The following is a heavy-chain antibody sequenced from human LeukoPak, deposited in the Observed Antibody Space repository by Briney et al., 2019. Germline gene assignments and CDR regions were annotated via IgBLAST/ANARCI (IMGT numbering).Heavy chain of an antibody. CDR1: GGSFSGYY. J-gene: IGHJ4*02. CDR2: ISSSGSTI. D-gene: IGHD3-3*01. V-gene: IGHV3-11*01. CDR3: ARDDYDFWSGYYDY. Sequence: LSLTCAVYGGSFSGYYWSWIRQAPGKGLEWVSYISSSGSTIYYADSVKGRFTISRDNAKNSLYLQMNSLRAEDTAVYYCARDDYDFWSGYYDYWGQGTLVTVSS.